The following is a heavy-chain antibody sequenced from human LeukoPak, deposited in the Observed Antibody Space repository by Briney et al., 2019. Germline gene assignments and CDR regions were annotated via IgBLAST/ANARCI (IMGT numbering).Heavy chain of an antibody. V-gene: IGHV4-31*03. J-gene: IGHJ2*01. CDR3: ARDKAGLLFDL. CDR2: IYYSGST. CDR1: GGSISSGGYY. Sequence: SETLSLTCTVSGGSISSGGYYWSWIRQHPGTGLEWIGYIYYSGSTYYNPSLKSRVTISVDTSKNQFSLKLSSVTAADTAVYYCARDKAGLLFDLWGRGTLVTVSS.